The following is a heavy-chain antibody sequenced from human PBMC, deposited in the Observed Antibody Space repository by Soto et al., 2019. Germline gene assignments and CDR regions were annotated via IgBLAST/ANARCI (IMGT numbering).Heavy chain of an antibody. CDR1: GFTLSGYA. CDR2: ISSNGVGT. CDR3: AWRARPYFYYMDV. J-gene: IGHJ6*03. Sequence: EVQLAESGGGLAQPGGSLRLSCAASGFTLSGYAMDWVRQAPGQGLEYVSGISSNGVGTYYANSVQGRFTISRDNSKNTVYLQMGSLRPEDVAVYYCAWRARPYFYYMDVWGKGTTVTVSS. D-gene: IGHD6-6*01. V-gene: IGHV3-64*01.